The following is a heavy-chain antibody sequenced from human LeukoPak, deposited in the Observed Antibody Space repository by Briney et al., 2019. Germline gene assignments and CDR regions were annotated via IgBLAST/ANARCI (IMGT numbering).Heavy chain of an antibody. CDR2: ISYDGSNK. Sequence: GGSLRLSCAASGFTFSSYAMHWVRQAPGKGLEWVAVISYDGSNKYYADSVKGRFTISRDNSKNTLYLQMNSLRAEDTAVYYCASTSGVTTMIVVVPYFDYWGQGTLVTVSS. D-gene: IGHD3-22*01. V-gene: IGHV3-30-3*01. J-gene: IGHJ4*02. CDR1: GFTFSSYA. CDR3: ASTSGVTTMIVVVPYFDY.